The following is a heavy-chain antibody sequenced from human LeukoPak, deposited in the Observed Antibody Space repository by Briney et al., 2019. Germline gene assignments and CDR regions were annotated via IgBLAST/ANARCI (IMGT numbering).Heavy chain of an antibody. CDR2: ISAGGSST. V-gene: IGHV3-23*01. J-gene: IGHJ4*02. CDR1: GFSFSTNA. CDR3: AKGNDLDY. Sequence: PGGSLRLSCAASGFSFSTNAMNWVRQAPGKGLEWVSTISAGGSSTYSAETVKGRFTISRDNSKKTLYLQLNSLRAEDTAVCYCAKGNDLDYWGQGTLVTVSS. D-gene: IGHD3-10*01.